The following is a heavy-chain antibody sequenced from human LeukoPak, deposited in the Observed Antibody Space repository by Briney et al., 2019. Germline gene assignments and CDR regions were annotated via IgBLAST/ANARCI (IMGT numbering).Heavy chain of an antibody. Sequence: GGSLRLSCAASGVTFSSFDMNWVRQAPGKGLEWVSYISSSGSTIYCADSVKGRFTISRDNAQNSLCLQMNSLRPEDTAVYYCAREIQPPLSWFDPWGQGTLVTVSS. CDR1: GVTFSSFD. CDR2: ISSSGSTI. D-gene: IGHD5-18*01. CDR3: AREIQPPLSWFDP. V-gene: IGHV3-48*03. J-gene: IGHJ5*02.